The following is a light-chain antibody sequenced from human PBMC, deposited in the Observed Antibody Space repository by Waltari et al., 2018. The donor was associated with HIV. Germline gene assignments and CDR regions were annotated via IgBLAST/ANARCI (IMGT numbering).Light chain of an antibody. J-gene: IGLJ2*01. CDR1: KLGDKY. CDR3: QAWDSSTVV. CDR2: QDS. Sequence: SYELTQTPSVSASPGQTASITCSGDKLGDKYACWYQQKPGQSPVLVIYQDSKRPSGIPERFSGSNPGNTATLTISGTQAMDEADYYCQAWDSSTVVFGGGTKLTVL. V-gene: IGLV3-1*01.